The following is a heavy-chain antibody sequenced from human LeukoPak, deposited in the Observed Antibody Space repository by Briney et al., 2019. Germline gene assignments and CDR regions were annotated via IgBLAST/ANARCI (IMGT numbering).Heavy chain of an antibody. Sequence: SETLSLTCAVYGGSFSGYYWSWIRQPPGKGLEWIGEINHSGSTNYNPSLKSRVTISVDTSKNQSSLKLSSVTAADTAVYYCARHAGFLGRRRIDYWGQGTLVTVSS. J-gene: IGHJ4*02. CDR2: INHSGST. CDR3: ARHAGFLGRRRIDY. D-gene: IGHD2/OR15-2a*01. CDR1: GGSFSGYY. V-gene: IGHV4-34*01.